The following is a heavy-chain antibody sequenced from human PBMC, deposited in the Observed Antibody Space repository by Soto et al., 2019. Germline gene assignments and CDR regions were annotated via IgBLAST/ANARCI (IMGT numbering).Heavy chain of an antibody. J-gene: IGHJ4*02. CDR1: GFTFSSYW. CDR3: ARSVSSWGYYFDY. V-gene: IGHV3-7*01. D-gene: IGHD6-13*01. CDR2: IKQDGSEK. Sequence: GGSLRLSCAASGFTFSSYWMSWVRQAPGKGLEWVANIKQDGSEKYYVDSVKGRFTISRDNAKNSLYLQMNSLRAEDTAVYYCARSVSSWGYYFDYWGQGTLVTVSS.